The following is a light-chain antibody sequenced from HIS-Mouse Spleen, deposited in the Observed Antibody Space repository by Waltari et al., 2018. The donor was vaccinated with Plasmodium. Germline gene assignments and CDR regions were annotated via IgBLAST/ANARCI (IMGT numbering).Light chain of an antibody. CDR2: EVS. Sequence: QSALTQPPSASGSPGQSVTISCTGTSSDVGGYNYVSWYQQHPGKAPNVMSYEVSKRPSGIPVRFSGSKSGNAASLTVSGLQAEDEADYYCSSYAGSNNVVFGGGTKLTVL. CDR3: SSYAGSNNVV. V-gene: IGLV2-8*01. CDR1: SSDVGGYNY. J-gene: IGLJ2*01.